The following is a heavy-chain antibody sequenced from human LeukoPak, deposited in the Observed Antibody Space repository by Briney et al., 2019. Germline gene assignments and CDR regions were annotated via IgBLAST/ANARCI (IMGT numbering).Heavy chain of an antibody. CDR1: GFSFSTYD. J-gene: IGHJ4*02. V-gene: IGHV3-13*04. CDR3: ASYGLVVPAVDY. D-gene: IGHD2-2*01. CDR2: IGVAGDT. Sequence: GGSLRLSCAAPGFSFSTYDMHWVRHATGKGLEWVSAIGVAGDTYYPGSVKGRFTISRENAKNSLYLQMNSLRAGDTAVYYCASYGLVVPAVDYWGQGTLVTVSS.